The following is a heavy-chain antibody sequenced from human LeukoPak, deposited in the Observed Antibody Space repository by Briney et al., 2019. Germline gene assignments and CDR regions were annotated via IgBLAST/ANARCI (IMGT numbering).Heavy chain of an antibody. V-gene: IGHV3-23*01. CDR1: GFPFSSYA. J-gene: IGHJ4*02. Sequence: GGSLRLSCAASGFPFSSYAMSWVRQAPGKAREWVGAISRSGRSTYYAASVKGRFTISRDNSKNTLYLQMNSLRAEDTAVYYCAKMTEYQLLSYFDYWGQGTLVTVSS. CDR3: AKMTEYQLLSYFDY. CDR2: ISRSGRST. D-gene: IGHD2-2*01.